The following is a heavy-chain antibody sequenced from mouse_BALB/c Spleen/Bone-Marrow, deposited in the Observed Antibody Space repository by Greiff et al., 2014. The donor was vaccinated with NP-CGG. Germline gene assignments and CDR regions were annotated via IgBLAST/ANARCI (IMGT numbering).Heavy chain of an antibody. CDR3: ARSGERYGAMDY. Sequence: VQLKESGGGLVKPRGSLKLSCAASGFTFSDFYMFWFRQTPEKRLEWVATISNGGTYTYYPDSVKGRFTISRDNAKNNLYLQMSSLKSEDTAMYYCARSGERYGAMDYWGQGTSVTVTS. CDR2: ISNGGTYT. V-gene: IGHV5-4*02. J-gene: IGHJ4*01. CDR1: GFTFSDFY. D-gene: IGHD1-1*02.